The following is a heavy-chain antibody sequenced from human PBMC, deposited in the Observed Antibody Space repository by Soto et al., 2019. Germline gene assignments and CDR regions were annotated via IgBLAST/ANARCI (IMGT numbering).Heavy chain of an antibody. J-gene: IGHJ4*02. V-gene: IGHV4-59*01. D-gene: IGHD6-6*01. CDR3: ASVDLYSSSSGRSGGIDY. CDR2: IYYSGST. Sequence: SETLSLTCTVSGGSISSYYWSWIRQPPGKGLEWIGYIYYSGSTNYNPSLKSRVTISVATSKNQFSLKLSSVTAADTAVYYWASVDLYSSSSGRSGGIDYWGQGTLVTVSS. CDR1: GGSISSYY.